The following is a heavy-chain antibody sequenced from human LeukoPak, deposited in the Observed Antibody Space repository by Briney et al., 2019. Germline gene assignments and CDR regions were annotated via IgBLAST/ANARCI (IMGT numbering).Heavy chain of an antibody. CDR1: GYTFSSYW. Sequence: SGGSLRLSCAASGYTFSSYWMHWVRHAPGKGLFWVSRIISDASSTLYADSVKGRFTISRDNAKNTLYLQMNSLTVEDTGVYYCARGRGSWYGVYFDYWGQGTLVTVSS. CDR3: ARGRGSWYGVYFDY. J-gene: IGHJ4*02. D-gene: IGHD6-13*01. CDR2: IISDASST. V-gene: IGHV3-74*01.